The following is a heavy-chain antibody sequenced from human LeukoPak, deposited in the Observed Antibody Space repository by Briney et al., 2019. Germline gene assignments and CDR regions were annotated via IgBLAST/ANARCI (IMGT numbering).Heavy chain of an antibody. Sequence: PGGSLRLSCAASGFTFSSYAMSWVRQAPGKGLEWVSAISGSGGSTYYAGSVKGRFTISRDNSKNTLYLQMNSLRAEDTAVYYCAKRIAAAGGNDAFDIWGQGTMVTVSS. CDR3: AKRIAAAGGNDAFDI. CDR1: GFTFSSYA. J-gene: IGHJ3*02. V-gene: IGHV3-23*01. CDR2: ISGSGGST. D-gene: IGHD6-13*01.